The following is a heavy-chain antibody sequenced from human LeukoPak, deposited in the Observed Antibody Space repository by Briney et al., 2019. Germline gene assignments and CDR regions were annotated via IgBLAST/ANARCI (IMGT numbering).Heavy chain of an antibody. V-gene: IGHV1-2*02. Sequence: ASVKVSCKASGYTFTGYYVHWVRQAPGQGLEWMGWINPNSGGTNYAQTFQARVTMTRDTSISTDYMELSRLRSDDTAVYYCARVLTLRTGHFDYWGQGTLVTVSS. D-gene: IGHD1-1*01. CDR2: INPNSGGT. J-gene: IGHJ4*02. CDR3: ARVLTLRTGHFDY. CDR1: GYTFTGYY.